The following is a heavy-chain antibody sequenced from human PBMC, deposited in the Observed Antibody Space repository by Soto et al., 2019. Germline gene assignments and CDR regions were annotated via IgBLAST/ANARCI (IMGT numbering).Heavy chain of an antibody. D-gene: IGHD3-3*01. Sequence: PGGSLRLSCAASGFTFSNYYMSWIRQAPGKGLEWVAHINFSKSYTNYADSVKGRFTISRDNAKSSLYLQMNSLRAEDTAVYYCARGSILDYWGPGTLVTVSS. CDR2: INFSKSYT. J-gene: IGHJ4*02. V-gene: IGHV3-11*06. CDR3: ARGSILDY. CDR1: GFTFSNYY.